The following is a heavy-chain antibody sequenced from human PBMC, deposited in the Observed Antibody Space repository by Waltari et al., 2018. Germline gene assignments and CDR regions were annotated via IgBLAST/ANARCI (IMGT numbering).Heavy chain of an antibody. CDR3: TRLEIYSGSSDAFDI. V-gene: IGHV3-73*01. CDR1: GFTFSGSA. CDR2: IKNTSNNDGT. J-gene: IGHJ3*02. Sequence: EVQLVESGGGLVQPGGSLKLSCAASGFTFSGSAIHWGRQASGKGLEWVGRIKNTSNNDGTRYAASVKGRFTVSRDDSKNMAYLQMTSLKIEDTAVYYCTRLEIYSGSSDAFDIWGQGTMVTVSS. D-gene: IGHD1-26*01.